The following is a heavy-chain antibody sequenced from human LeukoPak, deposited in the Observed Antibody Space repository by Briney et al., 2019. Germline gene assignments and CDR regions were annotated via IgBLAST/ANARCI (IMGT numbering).Heavy chain of an antibody. CDR1: GFTFSSYA. Sequence: GGSLRLSCAASGFTFSSYAMSWVRQAPGKGLEWVSAISGSGGSTYYADSVKGRFTISRDNSKNSLYLQMNSLRAEDTAVYYCARDPPTSYYDSSGYSEYWGQGTLVTVSS. CDR2: ISGSGGST. D-gene: IGHD3-22*01. V-gene: IGHV3-23*01. J-gene: IGHJ4*02. CDR3: ARDPPTSYYDSSGYSEY.